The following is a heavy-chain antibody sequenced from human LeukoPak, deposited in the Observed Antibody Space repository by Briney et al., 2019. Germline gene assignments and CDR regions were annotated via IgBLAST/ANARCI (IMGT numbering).Heavy chain of an antibody. CDR3: AVLVGATFGGT. CDR2: ISSSSSYI. V-gene: IGHV3-21*01. D-gene: IGHD1-26*01. Sequence: GGSLRLSCAASGFTFSSYEMNWVRQATGRGLEWVSSISSSSSYIYYADSVKGRFTISRDNAKNSLYLQMNSLRAEDTAVYYCAVLVGATFGGTWGQGTLVTVSS. J-gene: IGHJ5*02. CDR1: GFTFSSYE.